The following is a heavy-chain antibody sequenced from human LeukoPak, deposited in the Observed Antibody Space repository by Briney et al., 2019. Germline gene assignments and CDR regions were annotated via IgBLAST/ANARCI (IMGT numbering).Heavy chain of an antibody. CDR2: IYYSGST. CDR3: ARFLRYAFDI. CDR1: GGSISSYY. Sequence: PSETLSLTCTVSGGSISSYYWSWIRQPPGKGLEWIGYIYYSGSTNYNPSLKSRVTISVDTSKNQFSLKLSSVTAADTAVYYCARFLRYAFDIWGQGTMVTVSS. D-gene: IGHD4-17*01. J-gene: IGHJ3*02. V-gene: IGHV4-59*01.